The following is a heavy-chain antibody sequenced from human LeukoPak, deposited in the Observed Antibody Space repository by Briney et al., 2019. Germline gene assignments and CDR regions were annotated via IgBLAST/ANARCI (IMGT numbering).Heavy chain of an antibody. Sequence: ASVTVSCKASGGSFSSYAISWVRQAPGQGLEWMGRIIPIFGIANYAQKFQGRVTITADKSTSTAYMELSSLRSEDTAVYYCARGDVDTAMVLEAYFDYWGQGTLVTVSS. J-gene: IGHJ4*02. CDR3: ARGDVDTAMVLEAYFDY. D-gene: IGHD5-18*01. CDR2: IIPIFGIA. V-gene: IGHV1-69*04. CDR1: GGSFSSYA.